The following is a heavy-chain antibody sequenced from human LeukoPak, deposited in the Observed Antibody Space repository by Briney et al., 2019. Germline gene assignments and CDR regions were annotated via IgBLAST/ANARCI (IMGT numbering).Heavy chain of an antibody. CDR1: GFTFRSHA. Sequence: AGGSLRLSCVGSGFTFRSHAMSWVRQAPEKGLEFVSGIYENGGTTYYADSVKGRFSISRDNSKNTLYLQMNSLRAEDTAIYFCAKSLNWNFESWGRGTLVTVSS. V-gene: IGHV3-23*01. CDR2: IYENGGTT. D-gene: IGHD1-1*01. J-gene: IGHJ4*02. CDR3: AKSLNWNFES.